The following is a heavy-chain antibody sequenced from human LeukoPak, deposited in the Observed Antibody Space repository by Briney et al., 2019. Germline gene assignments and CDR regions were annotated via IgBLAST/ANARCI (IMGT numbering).Heavy chain of an antibody. CDR1: GFTFGDYA. CDR3: TRDDFWSGYYPPRDY. D-gene: IGHD3-3*01. V-gene: IGHV3-49*03. Sequence: GGSLRLSCTASGFTFGDYAMSWFRQAPGKGLEWVGFIRSKAYGGTTEYAASVKGRFTTSRDDSKSIAYLQMNSLKTEDTAVYYCTRDDFWSGYYPPRDYWGQGTLVTVSS. J-gene: IGHJ4*02. CDR2: IRSKAYGGTT.